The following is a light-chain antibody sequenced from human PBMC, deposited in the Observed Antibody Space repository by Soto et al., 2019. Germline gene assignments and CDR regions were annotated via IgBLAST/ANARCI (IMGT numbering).Light chain of an antibody. Sequence: QSALTQPASVSGSPGQSITISCTGTSSDVGGYNYVSWYQQHPGKAPKLMIYEVSNRPSGVSNRFSGSKSGNTASLTISGLQAEDEADYYCSSYTSSSTPPVFGGGTKLTVL. CDR3: SSYTSSSTPPV. CDR1: SSDVGGYNY. CDR2: EVS. J-gene: IGLJ2*01. V-gene: IGLV2-14*01.